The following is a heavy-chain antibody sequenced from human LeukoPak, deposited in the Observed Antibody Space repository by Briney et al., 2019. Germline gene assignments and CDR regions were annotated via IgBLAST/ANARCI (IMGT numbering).Heavy chain of an antibody. V-gene: IGHV4-59*01. CDR3: ASARYSYGAGWCPYYMHV. Sequence: PSETMSSTYTSSGGFTRDWYCGGRRQSPGKGLEWIGYVHFSGRTNYNPSLKSPITISIDTSKNQFSLEVTLVTAADTAVYFCASARYSYGAGWCPYYMHVWLKGATVTVSS. CDR2: VHFSGRT. CDR1: GGFTRDWY. J-gene: IGHJ6*03. D-gene: IGHD5-18*01.